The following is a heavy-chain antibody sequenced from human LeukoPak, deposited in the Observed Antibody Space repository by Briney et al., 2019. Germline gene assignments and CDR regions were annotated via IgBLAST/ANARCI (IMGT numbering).Heavy chain of an antibody. D-gene: IGHD6-19*01. V-gene: IGHV3-33*01. Sequence: GWSLRLSCAASGFTFSSYGMHWVRQATGKGMEWVAVIWYDGSNKYYADSVKGRFTISRDNSKNTLLSQMKRLRAEDTALYYCARDHSSGWYSDYFDYWGQGTLVTVSS. J-gene: IGHJ4*02. CDR2: IWYDGSNK. CDR3: ARDHSSGWYSDYFDY. CDR1: GFTFSSYG.